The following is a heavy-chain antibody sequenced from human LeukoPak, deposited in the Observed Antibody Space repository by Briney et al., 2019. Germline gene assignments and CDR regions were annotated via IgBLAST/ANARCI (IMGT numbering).Heavy chain of an antibody. D-gene: IGHD4-23*01. Sequence: ASVKVSCKASGYTFTSYGISWVRQAPGQGLEWMGWISAYNGNTNYAQKLQGRVTMTTDTSTSTAYMELRSLRSDDTAVYYCXTVVNAQPRPKDAFDIWGQGTMVTVSS. CDR3: XTVVNAQPRPKDAFDI. J-gene: IGHJ3*02. V-gene: IGHV1-18*01. CDR1: GYTFTSYG. CDR2: ISAYNGNT.